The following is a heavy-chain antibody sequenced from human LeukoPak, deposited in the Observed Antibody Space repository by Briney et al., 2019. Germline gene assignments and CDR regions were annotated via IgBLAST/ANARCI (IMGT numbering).Heavy chain of an antibody. CDR1: GGSISSYY. CDR3: ARDGYYDSSGYYPLPLGY. D-gene: IGHD3-22*01. V-gene: IGHV4-4*07. J-gene: IGHJ4*02. Sequence: SETLSLTCTVSGGSISSYYWSWIRQPAGKGLEWIGRIYTSRSTNYNPSLKSRVTISVDTSKNQFSLKLSSVTAADTAVYYCARDGYYDSSGYYPLPLGYWGQGTLVTVSS. CDR2: IYTSRST.